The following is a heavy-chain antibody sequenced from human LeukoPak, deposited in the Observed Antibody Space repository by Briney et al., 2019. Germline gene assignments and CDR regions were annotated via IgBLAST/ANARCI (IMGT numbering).Heavy chain of an antibody. J-gene: IGHJ5*02. D-gene: IGHD2-15*01. V-gene: IGHV4-59*12. Sequence: PSETLSLTCTVSGFSISSYYLSWIRQPPGKGLEWIGYIYYSRSTNYNPSLKSRVTISVDTSKNQFSLKLSSLTAADTAVYYCARVQYCSGGSCWNNWFDPWGQGTLVTVSS. CDR2: IYYSRST. CDR1: GFSISSYY. CDR3: ARVQYCSGGSCWNNWFDP.